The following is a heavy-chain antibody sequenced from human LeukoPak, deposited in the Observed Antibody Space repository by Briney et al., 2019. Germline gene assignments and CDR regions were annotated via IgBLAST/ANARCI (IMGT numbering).Heavy chain of an antibody. CDR2: ISGSGGST. CDR3: AKGGSSWYSTFDY. V-gene: IGHV3-23*01. D-gene: IGHD6-13*01. J-gene: IGHJ4*02. Sequence: GGSLRLSCAASGFTFISYAMHWVRQAPGKGLEWVSAISGSGGSTYYSDSVKGRFTISRDNSKNTLYLQMNSLRAEDTAVYYCAKGGSSWYSTFDYWGQGTLVTVSS. CDR1: GFTFISYA.